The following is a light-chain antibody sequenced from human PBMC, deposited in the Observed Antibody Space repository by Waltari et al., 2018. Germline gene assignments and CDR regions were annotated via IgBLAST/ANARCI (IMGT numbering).Light chain of an antibody. J-gene: IGKJ5*01. V-gene: IGKV4-1*01. CDR1: QSLFYSPINKTY. CDR2: WAS. CDR3: QQYYSTPPIT. Sequence: DIVMTQSPDSLAVSLGERATINCKSSQSLFYSPINKTYLAWYQQKPGQSPKLLIYWASTRESGVPERFGGSGSGTDVTLTISSLHAEDVAIYYCQQYYSTPPITFGQGTRLEIK.